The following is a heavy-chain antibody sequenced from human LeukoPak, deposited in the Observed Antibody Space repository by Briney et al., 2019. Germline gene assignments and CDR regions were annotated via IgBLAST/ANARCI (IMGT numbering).Heavy chain of an antibody. J-gene: IGHJ4*02. D-gene: IGHD4-17*01. CDR2: ISTYNGNT. V-gene: IGHV1-18*01. Sequence: GASVKVSCKASGYTFTTYGINWVRQAPGQGLEWMGWISTYNGNTNYAQKLQGRVTMTIDTSTSTAYMELRSLRSDDTAVYYCARRFSVTHFDYWGQGTLVTVSS. CDR3: ARRFSVTHFDY. CDR1: GYTFTTYG.